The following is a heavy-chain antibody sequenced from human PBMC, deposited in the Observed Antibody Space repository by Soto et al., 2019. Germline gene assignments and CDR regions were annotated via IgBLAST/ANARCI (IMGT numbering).Heavy chain of an antibody. J-gene: IGHJ4*03. D-gene: IGHD6-13*01. CDR2: VYHSGNT. Sequence: PETLSLTCAVSGDSISSDKWWSWVRQPPGKGLEWIGEVYHSGNTNYNPSLKSRVIISVDKSKNQFSLKLSSVTDADTAMYYCARGERQQQRDYWGQGTTVTVSS. CDR1: GDSISSDKW. V-gene: IGHV4-4*03. CDR3: ARGERQQQRDY.